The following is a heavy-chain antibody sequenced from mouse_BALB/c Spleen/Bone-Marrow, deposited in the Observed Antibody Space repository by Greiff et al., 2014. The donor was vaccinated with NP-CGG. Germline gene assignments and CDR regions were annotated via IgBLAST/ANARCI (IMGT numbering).Heavy chain of an antibody. CDR2: IDPANGNT. Sequence: DVKLQESEAELVKPGASVKLSCTASGFNTKDTYMHWVKQRPEQGLEWIGNIDPANGNTKYDPKFQGKATITADTSSNTAYLQLSSLTSEDTAVYYCAREGYGNYVWYVWGQGPRSPSPQ. D-gene: IGHD2-10*02. CDR3: AREGYGNYVWYV. J-gene: IGHJ1*01. V-gene: IGHV14-3*02. CDR1: GFNTKDTY.